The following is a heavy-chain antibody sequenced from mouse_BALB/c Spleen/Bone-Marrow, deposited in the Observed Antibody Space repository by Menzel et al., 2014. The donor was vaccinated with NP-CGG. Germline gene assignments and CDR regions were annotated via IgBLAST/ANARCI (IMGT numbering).Heavy chain of an antibody. V-gene: IGHV5-6-3*01. J-gene: IGHJ3*01. Sequence: EVMLVEPGGGLVQPGGSLKISCAASGFTFSSYGMSWVRQTPDKRLDLVATINSNGGSTYYPDSVKGRFTISRDNAKNTLYLQMSSLKSEDTAMYYCARDNYYDYDGFAYWGQGTLVTVSA. CDR2: INSNGGST. CDR3: ARDNYYDYDGFAY. CDR1: GFTFSSYG. D-gene: IGHD2-4*01.